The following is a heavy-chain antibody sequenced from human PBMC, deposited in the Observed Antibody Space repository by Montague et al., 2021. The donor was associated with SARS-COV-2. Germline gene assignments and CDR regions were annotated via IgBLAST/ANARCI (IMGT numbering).Heavy chain of an antibody. V-gene: IGHV2-70*12. D-gene: IGHD5-18*01. CDR2: IDWDDDK. J-gene: IGHJ4*02. CDR3: AHRPGYNFGNPYFDY. Sequence: PALVKPTQTLTLTCTFSGFSLSTSGMCVSWIRQPPGKALEWLARIDWDDDKYYSTSLKTRLTISKDTSKNQVVLAMTNVDPVDTATYFCAHRPGYNFGNPYFDYWGQGTLVTVSS. CDR1: GFSLSTSGMC.